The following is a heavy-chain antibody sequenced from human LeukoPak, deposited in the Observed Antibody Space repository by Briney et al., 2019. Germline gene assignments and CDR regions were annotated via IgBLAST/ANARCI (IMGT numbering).Heavy chain of an antibody. D-gene: IGHD5-12*01. V-gene: IGHV4-34*01. J-gene: IGHJ6*02. CDR1: GGSFSGYY. Sequence: SETLSLTCAVYGGSFSGYYWSWIRQPPGKGLEWIGEINHSGSTNYNPSLKSRVTISVVTSKNQFSLKLSSVTAADTAVYYCARGRRWLRDYYYGMDVWGQGTTVTVSS. CDR3: ARGRRWLRDYYYGMDV. CDR2: INHSGST.